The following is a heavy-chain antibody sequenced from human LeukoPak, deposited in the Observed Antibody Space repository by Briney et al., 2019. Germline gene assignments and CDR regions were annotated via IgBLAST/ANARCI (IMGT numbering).Heavy chain of an antibody. CDR2: ISGSGGST. J-gene: IGHJ4*02. Sequence: GGSLRLSCAASGFTFSSYAMSWVRQAPGKGLEWVSAISGSGGSTYYADSVKGRFTISRDNSKNTLYLQMNSLRAEDTAVYYCAKGPPHRIVVVVAATEEGPFFDYWGQGTLVTVSS. D-gene: IGHD2-15*01. V-gene: IGHV3-23*01. CDR3: AKGPPHRIVVVVAATEEGPFFDY. CDR1: GFTFSSYA.